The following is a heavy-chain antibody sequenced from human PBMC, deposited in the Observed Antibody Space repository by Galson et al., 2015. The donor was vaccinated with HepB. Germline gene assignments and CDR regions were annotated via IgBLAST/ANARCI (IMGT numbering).Heavy chain of an antibody. CDR3: ARDTVTTNFDY. J-gene: IGHJ4*02. CDR2: ISSSSSTI. CDR1: GFTFSSYS. V-gene: IGHV3-48*01. D-gene: IGHD4-17*01. Sequence: SLRLSCAASGFTFSSYSMNWVRQAPGKGLEWVSYISSSSSTIYYADSVKGRFTISRDNAKNSLYLQMNSLRAEDTAVYYCARDTVTTNFDYWGQGTLVTVSS.